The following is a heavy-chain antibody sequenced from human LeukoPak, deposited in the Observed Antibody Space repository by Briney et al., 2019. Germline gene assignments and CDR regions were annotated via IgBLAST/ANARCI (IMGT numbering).Heavy chain of an antibody. J-gene: IGHJ4*02. CDR2: IYPGDSDT. CDR1: GYSFTSDW. V-gene: IGHV5-51*01. CDR3: ATPTRWLQFDY. D-gene: IGHD5-24*01. Sequence: GESLKISCKGSGYSFTSDWIGWVRQMPGKGLEWMGIIYPGDSDTRYSPSFQGQITISADKSISTAYLQWSSLKASDTAMYYCATPTRWLQFDYWGQGTLVTVSS.